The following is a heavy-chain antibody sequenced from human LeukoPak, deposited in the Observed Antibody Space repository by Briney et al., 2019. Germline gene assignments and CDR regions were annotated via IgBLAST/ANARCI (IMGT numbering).Heavy chain of an antibody. CDR3: ARVGDVDTPTRFQH. J-gene: IGHJ1*01. Sequence: GASVKVSCKASGYTFTTYDMHWVRQAPGQGLEWMGMIFPSGGSTNYAQKFQGRVTMTRDMSTSTVYMELSSLRSEDTAVYYCARVGDVDTPTRFQHWGQGTLVTVSS. D-gene: IGHD5-18*01. CDR2: IFPSGGST. CDR1: GYTFTTYD. V-gene: IGHV1-46*01.